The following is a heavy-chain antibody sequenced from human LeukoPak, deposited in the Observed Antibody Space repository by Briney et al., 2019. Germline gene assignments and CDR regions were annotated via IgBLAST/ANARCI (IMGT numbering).Heavy chain of an antibody. CDR2: IYYSGST. CDR3: ARSLAAIY. Sequence: PSETLSLTCTVSGGSISSSSYYWGWIRQPPGKGLEWIGSIYYSGSTYYNPSLKSRVTISADTSKNQFSLKLSSVTAADTAVYYCARSLAAIYWGQGTLVTVSS. J-gene: IGHJ4*02. CDR1: GGSISSSSYY. V-gene: IGHV4-39*01. D-gene: IGHD2-2*01.